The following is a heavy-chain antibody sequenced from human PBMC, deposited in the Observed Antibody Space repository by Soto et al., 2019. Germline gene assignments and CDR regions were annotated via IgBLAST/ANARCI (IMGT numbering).Heavy chain of an antibody. CDR3: ARGDYQYSIDY. CDR1: GDSMTSGDYS. D-gene: IGHD2-2*01. Sequence: QLQLQESGSRLVKSSQTLSLTCTVSGDSMTSGDYSWSWIRQPPGKGLEWLGYIYHTGNTHYSPSLKSRVSISQDRSKNQFSLELTSVTAADTAVYYCARGDYQYSIDYWGQGTLVTVSS. CDR2: IYHTGNT. J-gene: IGHJ4*02. V-gene: IGHV4-30-2*01.